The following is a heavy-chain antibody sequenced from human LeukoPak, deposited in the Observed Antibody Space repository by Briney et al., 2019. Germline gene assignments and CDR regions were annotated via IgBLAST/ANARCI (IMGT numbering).Heavy chain of an antibody. CDR3: AKGREYQLRDAFDI. CDR1: GFTFDDYA. J-gene: IGHJ3*02. V-gene: IGHV3-9*01. D-gene: IGHD2-2*01. Sequence: GGSLRLSCEASGFTFDDYAMHWVRQAPGKGLEWVSGVSWNSGSIGYADSVKGRFTISRDNAKNSLNLQMNSLRAEDSALYYCAKGREYQLRDAFDIWGQGTTVIASS. CDR2: VSWNSGSI.